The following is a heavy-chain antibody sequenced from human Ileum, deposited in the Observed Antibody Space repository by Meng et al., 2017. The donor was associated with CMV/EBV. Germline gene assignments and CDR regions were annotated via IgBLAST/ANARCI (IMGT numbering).Heavy chain of an antibody. CDR1: YTLTGYY. D-gene: IGHD5-12*01. V-gene: IGHV1-2*02. J-gene: IGHJ4*02. Sequence: YTLTGYYMHWVRQAPGQGLEWMGWINPNSGGTNYAQKFQGRVTMTRDTSISTAYMELSRLRSDDTAVYYCARRGPRGYSGYDFLVYWGQGTLVTVSS. CDR2: INPNSGGT. CDR3: ARRGPRGYSGYDFLVY.